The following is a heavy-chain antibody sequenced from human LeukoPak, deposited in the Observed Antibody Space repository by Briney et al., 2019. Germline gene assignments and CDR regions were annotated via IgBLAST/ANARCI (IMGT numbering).Heavy chain of an antibody. J-gene: IGHJ2*01. CDR2: IYTSGST. V-gene: IGHV4-61*02. CDR1: GGSISSDNYY. Sequence: SQTLSLTCTVSGGSISSDNYYWSWIRQPAGKGLEWIGRIYTSGSTNYNPSLKSRVTMSLDTSKNQFSLNLSSVTAADTAVYYCAKHPWFGEFWYFDLWGRGTLVTVSS. CDR3: AKHPWFGEFWYFDL. D-gene: IGHD3-10*01.